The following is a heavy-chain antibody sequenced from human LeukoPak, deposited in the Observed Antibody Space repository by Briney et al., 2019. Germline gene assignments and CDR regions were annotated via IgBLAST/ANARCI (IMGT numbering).Heavy chain of an antibody. V-gene: IGHV4-4*07. CDR1: GGSISSYD. Sequence: SETLSLTCTVSGGSISSYDWSWIRQPAGKGLEWIGRTYTSGSTKYNPSLKSRVTISVDTSKKQFSLKLSSVTAADTAVYYCARSKDILTGYCFDYWGQGTLVTVSS. CDR3: ARSKDILTGYCFDY. CDR2: TYTSGST. D-gene: IGHD3-9*01. J-gene: IGHJ4*02.